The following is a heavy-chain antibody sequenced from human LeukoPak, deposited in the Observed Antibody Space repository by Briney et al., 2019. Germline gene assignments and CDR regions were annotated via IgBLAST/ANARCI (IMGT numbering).Heavy chain of an antibody. J-gene: IGHJ4*02. V-gene: IGHV5-51*01. Sequence: GESLKISCQGSGYNFANYWIGCVRQMPGKGLECMGIIYPGDSDTRYSPSFQGQVTISADKSISTAYLQWSSLKASDTAIYYCARKYTSGWPNWGQGTLVTVSS. CDR2: IYPGDSDT. D-gene: IGHD6-19*01. CDR3: ARKYTSGWPN. CDR1: GYNFANYW.